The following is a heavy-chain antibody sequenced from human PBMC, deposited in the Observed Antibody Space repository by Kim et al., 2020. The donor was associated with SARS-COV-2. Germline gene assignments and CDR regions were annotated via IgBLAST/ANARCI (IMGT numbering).Heavy chain of an antibody. CDR1: GDSVSSNSAA. Sequence: SQTLSLTCAISGDSVSSNSAAWNWIRQSPSRGLEWLGRTYYRSKWYNDYAVSVKSRITINPDTSKNQFSLQLNSVTPEDTAVYYCARDRYCSSTSCSPQGVLGHDRPYNQYYYGMDVWGQGTTVTVSS. CDR3: ARDRYCSSTSCSPQGVLGHDRPYNQYYYGMDV. CDR2: TYYRSKWYN. V-gene: IGHV6-1*01. D-gene: IGHD2-2*01. J-gene: IGHJ6*02.